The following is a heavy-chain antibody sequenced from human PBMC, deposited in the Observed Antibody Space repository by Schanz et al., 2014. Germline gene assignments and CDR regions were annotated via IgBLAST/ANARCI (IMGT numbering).Heavy chain of an antibody. J-gene: IGHJ4*02. CDR2: INPIGGST. D-gene: IGHD6-13*01. CDR3: ASSGAGYSSSWDFDY. V-gene: IGHV1-69*02. CDR1: GGTFSSDT. Sequence: QVQLVQSEAEVKKPGSSVKVSCKASGGTFSSDTFSWVRQAPGQGLEWMGIINPIGGSTTYAQKFRGAVTLTTDTSTDTAYLELTSLRSEDTAVYYCASSGAGYSSSWDFDYWGQGTLVTVSS.